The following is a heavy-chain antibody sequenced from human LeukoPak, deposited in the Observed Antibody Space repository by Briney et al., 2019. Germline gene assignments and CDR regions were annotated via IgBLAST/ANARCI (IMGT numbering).Heavy chain of an antibody. Sequence: GGSLRLSCAASGFTFSSYAMHWVRQAPGKGLEWVAVISYDGSNKYYADSVKGRFTISRDNSKNTLYLQMNGLRAEDTAVYYCARDPNRNDYGDYVLDYWGQGTLVTVSS. V-gene: IGHV3-30*04. CDR1: GFTFSSYA. J-gene: IGHJ4*02. D-gene: IGHD4-17*01. CDR2: ISYDGSNK. CDR3: ARDPNRNDYGDYVLDY.